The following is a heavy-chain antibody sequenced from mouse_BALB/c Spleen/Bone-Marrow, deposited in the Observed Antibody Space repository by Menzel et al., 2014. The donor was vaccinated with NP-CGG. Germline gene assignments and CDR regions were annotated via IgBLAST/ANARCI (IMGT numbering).Heavy chain of an antibody. V-gene: IGHV1S81*02. CDR2: INPNNGGT. Sequence: VQLQESGAELVKPGTSVKLSCKASGYTFTSHYIYWVKQRPGQGLKWIGEINPNNGGTNFSEKFKSKATLTVDKSSSTAYMQLSSLTSEDSAVYYCTRLSLLRGYSDYWGQGTTLTVSS. CDR1: GYTFTSHY. CDR3: TRLSLLRGYSDY. D-gene: IGHD1-2*01. J-gene: IGHJ2*01.